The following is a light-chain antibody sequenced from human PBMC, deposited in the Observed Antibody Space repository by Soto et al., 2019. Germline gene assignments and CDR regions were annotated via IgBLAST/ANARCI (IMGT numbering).Light chain of an antibody. CDR3: SSYTSSSPYV. CDR1: TIDVGGYNY. Sequence: QSVLTQPASVSGSPGQSITISSPGPTIDVGGYNYVSWYQQHPGKAPKLMIYEVSNRPSGVSNRFSGSKSGNTASLTISGLQAEDEADYYCSSYTSSSPYVFGTGTKVTVL. CDR2: EVS. V-gene: IGLV2-14*01. J-gene: IGLJ1*01.